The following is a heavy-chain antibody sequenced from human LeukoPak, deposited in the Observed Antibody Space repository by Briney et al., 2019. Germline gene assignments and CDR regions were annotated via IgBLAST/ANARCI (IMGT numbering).Heavy chain of an antibody. CDR2: IYAGDSDT. CDR3: ATETFYYDSSCYGDAFDI. D-gene: IGHD3-22*01. CDR1: GYSITTYW. V-gene: IGHV5-51*03. Sequence: GESLNICCKGSGYSITTYWIGWVRQHREKGLGWMWIIYAGDSDTRYSPTFQGQVTISANKSISTAYLQWSSLKASDTAMYYCATETFYYDSSCYGDAFDIWGQGTMVTVSS. J-gene: IGHJ3*02.